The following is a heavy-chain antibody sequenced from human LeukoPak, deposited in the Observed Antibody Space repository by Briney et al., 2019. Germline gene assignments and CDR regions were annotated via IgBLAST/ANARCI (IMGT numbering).Heavy chain of an antibody. Sequence: GGSLRLSCAASGSTFSDQYMDWVRQAPGKGLQWVGRTGNKASRYTTEYAASVKGRFTISRDDSKNSLYLQMNSLKTEDTALYYCTRGYSGRSVYAFDIWGQGTMVTVSS. V-gene: IGHV3-72*01. CDR1: GSTFSDQY. CDR3: TRGYSGRSVYAFDI. J-gene: IGHJ3*02. CDR2: TGNKASRYTT. D-gene: IGHD1-26*01.